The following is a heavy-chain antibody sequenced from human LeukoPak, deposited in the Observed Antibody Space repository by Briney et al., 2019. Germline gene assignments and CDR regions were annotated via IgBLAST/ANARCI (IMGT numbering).Heavy chain of an antibody. J-gene: IGHJ3*02. V-gene: IGHV4-30-4*08. CDR3: ARDGADYDAFDI. CDR1: GGSFSGYY. CDR2: IYYSGST. Sequence: SETLSLTCAVYGGSFSGYYWSWIRQPPGKGLEWIGYIYYSGSTYYNPSLKSRVTISVDTSKNQFSLKLSSVTAADTAVYYCARDGADYDAFDIWGQGTMVTVSS. D-gene: IGHD3-16*01.